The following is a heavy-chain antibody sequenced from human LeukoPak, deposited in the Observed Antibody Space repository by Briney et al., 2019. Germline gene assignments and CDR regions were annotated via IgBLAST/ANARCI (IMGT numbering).Heavy chain of an antibody. V-gene: IGHV3-7*01. CDR2: IKQDGSEE. Sequence: GGSLRLSCAASGFTFSSYWMSWVRQAPGKGLEWVANIKQDGSEEYYVDSVKGRFTISRDNAKSSLYLQLNSLRAEDTAVYYCARSPYTSGWYGVGYWGQGTLVTVSS. CDR3: ARSPYTSGWYGVGY. D-gene: IGHD6-19*01. CDR1: GFTFSSYW. J-gene: IGHJ4*02.